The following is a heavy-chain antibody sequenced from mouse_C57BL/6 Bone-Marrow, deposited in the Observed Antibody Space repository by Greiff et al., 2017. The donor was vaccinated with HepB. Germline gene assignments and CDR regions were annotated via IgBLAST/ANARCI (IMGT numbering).Heavy chain of an antibody. V-gene: IGHV5-12*01. CDR3: ARRRDKGYFDY. Sequence: EVQLVESGGGLVQPGGSLKLSCAASGFTFSDYYMYWVRQTPEKRLEWVAYISNGGGSTYYPDTVKGRFTISRDNAKNTLYLQMSRLKSEDTAMYYCARRRDKGYFDYWGQGTTLTVSS. CDR2: ISNGGGST. CDR1: GFTFSDYY. J-gene: IGHJ2*01.